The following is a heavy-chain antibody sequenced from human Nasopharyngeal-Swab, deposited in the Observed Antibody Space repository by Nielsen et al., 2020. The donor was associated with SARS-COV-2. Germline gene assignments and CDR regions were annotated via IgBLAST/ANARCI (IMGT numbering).Heavy chain of an antibody. D-gene: IGHD1-1*01. Sequence: GSLRLSCAVFGYFRSSDNYWAWIRQSSGKGLAPLGSLYHSGSTYYNPSLKSRATISVDTSNTQFSLKRTSATAADTTVYYCGRHGAGTGGNRVYYYYYVNVWGKGTTVTVSS. CDR1: GYFRSSDNY. CDR3: GRHGAGTGGNRVYYYYYVNV. CDR2: LYHSGST. V-gene: IGHV4-38-2*01. J-gene: IGHJ6*03.